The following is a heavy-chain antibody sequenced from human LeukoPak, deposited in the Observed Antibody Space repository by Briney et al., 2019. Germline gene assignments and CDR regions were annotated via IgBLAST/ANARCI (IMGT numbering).Heavy chain of an antibody. Sequence: GGSLRLSCAASGFTFSSYWMNWVRQAPGKGLEWVANINGDGRDKYYVGSVRGRFTISRDNADNALYLQMSSLRGDDTALYYCARGVDSAIDWWGQGTLVTVFS. CDR1: GFTFSSYW. J-gene: IGHJ4*02. D-gene: IGHD3-9*01. CDR3: ARGVDSAIDW. V-gene: IGHV3-7*01. CDR2: INGDGRDK.